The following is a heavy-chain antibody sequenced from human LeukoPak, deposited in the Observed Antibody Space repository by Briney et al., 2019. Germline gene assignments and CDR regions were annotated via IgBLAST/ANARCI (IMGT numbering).Heavy chain of an antibody. V-gene: IGHV3-30*18. CDR2: ISYDGSNK. Sequence: GRSLRLSCAASGFTFSSYGMHWVRQAPGKGLEWVAVISYDGSNKYYADSVKGRFTISRDNSKNTLYLQMNSLRAEDTAVYCCAKDQMALFDYWGQGTLVTVSS. J-gene: IGHJ4*02. CDR3: AKDQMALFDY. D-gene: IGHD5-24*01. CDR1: GFTFSSYG.